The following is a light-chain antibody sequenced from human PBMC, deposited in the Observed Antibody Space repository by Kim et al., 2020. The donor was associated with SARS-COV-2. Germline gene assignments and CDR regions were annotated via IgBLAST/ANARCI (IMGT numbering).Light chain of an antibody. CDR2: YDS. V-gene: IGLV3-21*04. Sequence: VAPGKTARITFGGNNIGSKSVHWYQQKPGQAPVLVIYYDSDRPSGIPERFSGSNSGNTATLTISRVEAGDEADYYCQVWDSSSDHVFGTGTKVTVL. CDR1: NIGSKS. CDR3: QVWDSSSDHV. J-gene: IGLJ1*01.